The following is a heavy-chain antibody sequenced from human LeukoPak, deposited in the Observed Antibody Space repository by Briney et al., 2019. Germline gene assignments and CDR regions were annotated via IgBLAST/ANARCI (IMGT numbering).Heavy chain of an antibody. V-gene: IGHV1-18*01. Sequence: GASVKVSCKASGYTFINYGINWVRQAPGQGLEWMGWISAYNGNTNYAQSLQGRVTMTTDTSTSTVYMEMRSLTSDDTAVYYCAKDPVNWGQDSGTFDIWGQGTMVTVSS. D-gene: IGHD3-16*01. CDR2: ISAYNGNT. CDR3: AKDPVNWGQDSGTFDI. CDR1: GYTFINYG. J-gene: IGHJ3*02.